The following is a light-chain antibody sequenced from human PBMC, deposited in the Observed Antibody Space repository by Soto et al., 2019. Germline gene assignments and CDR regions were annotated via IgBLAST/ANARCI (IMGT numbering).Light chain of an antibody. J-gene: IGKJ4*01. V-gene: IGKV3-11*01. Sequence: FRQSPVTISLSTGTRATLSCRARQPVYTHLSWYQHKPGQAPRLLIYGVSNRAAGVPARFSGSASGTDFTLTISSLAPEDSPVYYCHPRYHRLSFGGGTKVDIK. CDR1: QPVYTH. CDR3: HPRYHRLS. CDR2: GVS.